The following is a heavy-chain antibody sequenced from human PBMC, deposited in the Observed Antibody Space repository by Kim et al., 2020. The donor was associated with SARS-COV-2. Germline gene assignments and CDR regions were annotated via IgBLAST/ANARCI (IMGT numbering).Heavy chain of an antibody. V-gene: IGHV3-9*01. J-gene: IGHJ3*02. Sequence: YAYSVKGRFSISRDNAKNSRYLQMNRLRDEGTALYYCAKAQDGRCDAFDIWGQGTMVTVSS. D-gene: IGHD4-17*01. CDR3: AKAQDGRCDAFDI.